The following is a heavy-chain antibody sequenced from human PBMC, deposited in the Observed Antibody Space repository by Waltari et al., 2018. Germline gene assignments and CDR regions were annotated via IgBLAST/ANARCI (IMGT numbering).Heavy chain of an antibody. V-gene: IGHV4-34*01. Sequence: QVQLQQWGAGLLKPSETLSLTCAVYGGSFSGYYWSWIRQPPGKGLEWIGEINHSVSTNYNPSLKSRVTISVDTSKNQFSLKLSSVTAADTAVYYCARGPLEMATINYWGQGTLVTVSS. J-gene: IGHJ4*02. CDR3: ARGPLEMATINY. CDR1: GGSFSGYY. CDR2: INHSVST. D-gene: IGHD5-12*01.